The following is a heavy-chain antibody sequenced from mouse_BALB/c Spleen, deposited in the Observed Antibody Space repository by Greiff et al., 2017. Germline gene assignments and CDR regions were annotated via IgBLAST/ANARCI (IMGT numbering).Heavy chain of an antibody. CDR3: ARSGRFITTVVAYWYFDV. CDR2: ISSGSSTI. D-gene: IGHD1-1*01. Sequence: EVKVVESGGGLVQPGGSRKLSCAASGFTFRSFGMHWVRQAPEKGLEWVAYISSGSSTIYYADTVKGRFTISRDNPKNTLFLQMTSLRSEDTAMYYCARSGRFITTVVAYWYFDVWGAGTTVTVAS. V-gene: IGHV5-17*02. CDR1: GFTFRSFG. J-gene: IGHJ1*01.